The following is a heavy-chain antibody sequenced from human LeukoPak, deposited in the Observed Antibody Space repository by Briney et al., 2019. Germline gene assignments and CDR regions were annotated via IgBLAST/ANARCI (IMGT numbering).Heavy chain of an antibody. CDR1: GGSFSGYY. Sequence: PSETLSLTCAVYGGSFSGYYWSWIRQPPGKGLEWIGEINHSGSTNYNPSLKSRVTISVDTSKNQFSLKLSSVTAADTAVYYCAGGLGSDYDFWSGPSRLGFDPWGQGTLVTVSS. CDR3: AGGLGSDYDFWSGPSRLGFDP. V-gene: IGHV4-34*01. CDR2: INHSGST. D-gene: IGHD3-3*01. J-gene: IGHJ5*02.